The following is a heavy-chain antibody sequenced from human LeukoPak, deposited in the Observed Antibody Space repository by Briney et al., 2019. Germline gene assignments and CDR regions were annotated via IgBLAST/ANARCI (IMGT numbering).Heavy chain of an antibody. D-gene: IGHD3-22*01. J-gene: IGHJ4*02. CDR2: IRSKANSYAT. CDR1: GFTFSGSA. V-gene: IGHV3-73*01. CDR3: TSFPFRDYDRFVVISSDY. Sequence: GGSLRLSCAASGFTFSGSAMHWVRQASGKGLEWVGRIRSKANSYATAYAASVKGRFTISRDDSKNTAYLQMNSLKTEDTAVYYCTSFPFRDYDRFVVISSDYWGQGTLATVSS.